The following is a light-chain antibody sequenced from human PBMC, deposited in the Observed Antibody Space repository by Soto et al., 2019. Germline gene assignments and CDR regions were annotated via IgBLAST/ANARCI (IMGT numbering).Light chain of an antibody. V-gene: IGKV4-1*01. J-gene: IGKJ1*01. CDR1: QSVLYSSNNKNY. CDR3: QQSYSTLTWT. CDR2: WAS. Sequence: DIVMTQSPDSLAVSLGERATINCKSSQSVLYSSNNKNYLAWYQQKPGQPPKLLIYWASTRESGVPDRFSGSGSGTDFTLTISSLQAEDVAVYDCQQSYSTLTWTFGQGTKVEIK.